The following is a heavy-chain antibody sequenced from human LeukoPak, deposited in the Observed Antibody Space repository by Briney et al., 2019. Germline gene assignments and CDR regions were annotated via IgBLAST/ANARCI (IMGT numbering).Heavy chain of an antibody. CDR1: GFTFSSYG. CDR3: ARRAGAYSHPYDY. Sequence: GGSLRLSCAASGFTFSSYGMHWVRQAPGKGLEWVSFIYSGTIHYSDSVKGRFTISRDNSKNTLYLQMNSLRAEDTAVYYCARRAGAYSHPYDYWGQGTLVTVSS. CDR2: IYSGTI. J-gene: IGHJ4*02. D-gene: IGHD4/OR15-4a*01. V-gene: IGHV3-NL1*01.